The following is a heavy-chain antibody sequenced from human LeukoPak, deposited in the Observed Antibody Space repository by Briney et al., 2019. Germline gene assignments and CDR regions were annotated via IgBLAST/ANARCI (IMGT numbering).Heavy chain of an antibody. CDR1: GFTFSNYA. Sequence: PGGSLRLSCAASGFTFSNYAMSWVRQAPGKGLEWVSSINPSSGSTYYADSVEGRFTISGDNSKNTLYLQMNSLRAEDTAVYYCAKEHMAAAVYYFDYWGQGTLVTVSS. D-gene: IGHD6-13*01. CDR3: AKEHMAAAVYYFDY. CDR2: INPSSGST. J-gene: IGHJ4*02. V-gene: IGHV3-23*01.